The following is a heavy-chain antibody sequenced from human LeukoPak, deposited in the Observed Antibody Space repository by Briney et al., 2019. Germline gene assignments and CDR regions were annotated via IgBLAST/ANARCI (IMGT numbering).Heavy chain of an antibody. Sequence: GGSLRLSCAASGFTFRNSRMTWVRQAPGKGLEWVANIRPDGGQEQYADSLGGRITISRDNVRNSLFLQLNSLRTEDTAVYFCATSSDWAFDHWGQGTLVTVSS. CDR1: GFTFRNSR. D-gene: IGHD6-19*01. V-gene: IGHV3-7*01. CDR3: ATSSDWAFDH. J-gene: IGHJ4*02. CDR2: IRPDGGQE.